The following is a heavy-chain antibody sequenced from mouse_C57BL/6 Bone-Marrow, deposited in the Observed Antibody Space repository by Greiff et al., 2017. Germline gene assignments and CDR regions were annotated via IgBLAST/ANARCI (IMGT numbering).Heavy chain of an antibody. J-gene: IGHJ3*01. CDR1: GFTFSDYY. CDR3: ARNYGSREAWFAY. CDR2: ISNGGGST. V-gene: IGHV5-12*01. Sequence: EVKLVESGGGLVQPGGSLKLSCAASGFTFSDYYMYWVRQTPEKRLEWVAYISNGGGSTYYPDTVKGRFTISRDNAKNTLYLQMSRLKSEDTAMYYCARNYGSREAWFAYWGQGTLVTVSA. D-gene: IGHD1-1*01.